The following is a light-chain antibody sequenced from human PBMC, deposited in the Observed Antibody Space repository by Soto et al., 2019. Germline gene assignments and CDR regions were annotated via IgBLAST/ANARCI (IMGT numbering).Light chain of an antibody. CDR1: QDISNY. CDR3: QQYHRYST. Sequence: DIQMTQSPSSLSASVGDRVTITCQASQDISNYLNWYQQKPGKAPKLLIFAASSLQSGVPSTFSGSASGTDFTLTISSLESDDFATYYCQQYHRYSTFGQGTKVDIK. CDR2: AAS. V-gene: IGKV1-16*01. J-gene: IGKJ1*01.